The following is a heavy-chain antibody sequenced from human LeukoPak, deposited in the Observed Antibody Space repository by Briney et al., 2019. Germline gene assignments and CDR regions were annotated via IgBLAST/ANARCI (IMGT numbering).Heavy chain of an antibody. CDR1: GYTFTSYY. Sequence: GASVKVSCKASGYTFTSYYMHWVRQAPGQGLEWMGSMDPRGGSTNYAQKFQERVTITRDMSTSTAYMELSSLRSEDTAVYYCAAFHLSSSWYSRVFGQDYGMDVWGQGTTVTVSS. CDR3: AAFHLSSSWYSRVFGQDYGMDV. CDR2: MDPRGGST. J-gene: IGHJ6*02. D-gene: IGHD6-13*01. V-gene: IGHV1-46*01.